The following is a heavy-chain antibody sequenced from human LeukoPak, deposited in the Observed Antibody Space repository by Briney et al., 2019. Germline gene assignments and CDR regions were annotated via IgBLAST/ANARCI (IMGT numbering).Heavy chain of an antibody. CDR2: IIPIFGTA. J-gene: IGHJ4*02. CDR3: ARGGDTAMVTTLVNFDY. Sequence: SVKASCKASGGTFSSYAISWVRQAPGQGLEWMGGIIPIFGTANYAQKFQGRVTITADESTSTAYMELSSLRSEDTAVYYCARGGDTAMVTTLVNFDYWGQGTLVTVSS. CDR1: GGTFSSYA. D-gene: IGHD5-18*01. V-gene: IGHV1-69*01.